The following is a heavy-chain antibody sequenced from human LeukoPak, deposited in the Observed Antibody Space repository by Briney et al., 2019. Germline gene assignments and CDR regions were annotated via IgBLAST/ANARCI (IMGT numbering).Heavy chain of an antibody. CDR3: ARGVAAHDAFDI. CDR1: GGTFSSYA. V-gene: IGHV1-69*04. J-gene: IGHJ3*02. CDR2: IIPILGIA. D-gene: IGHD6-13*01. Sequence: SVKVSCKASGGTFSSYAISWVRQAPGQGLEWMGRIIPILGIANYAQKFQGRVTITADKSTSTAYMELSSLRSEDTAVYYRARGVAAHDAFDIWGQGTMVTVSS.